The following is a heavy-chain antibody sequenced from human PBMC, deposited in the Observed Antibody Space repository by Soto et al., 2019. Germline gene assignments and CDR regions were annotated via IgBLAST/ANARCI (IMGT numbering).Heavy chain of an antibody. D-gene: IGHD6-13*01. V-gene: IGHV3-23*01. J-gene: IGHJ4*02. CDR3: AKAAPGPEFDY. CDR2: ISGSGTST. CDR1: GFTFSSYA. Sequence: EVQLLESGGGLVQPGGSLRLSCAASGFTFSSYAMSWVRQAPGKGLEWVSAISGSGTSTYYADSVKGRFTISRDHPKNTRYLQMNSLRAEDTAVYDCAKAAPGPEFDYWGQGTLVTVSS.